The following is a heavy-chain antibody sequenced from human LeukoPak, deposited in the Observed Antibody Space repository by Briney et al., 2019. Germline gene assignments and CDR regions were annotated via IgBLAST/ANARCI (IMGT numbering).Heavy chain of an antibody. V-gene: IGHV3-23*01. CDR1: GFTFSSVA. D-gene: IGHD2-21*02. Sequence: PRGSLRPSWAASGFTFSSVAMGWVRQAPREGLGWVSTISGSGGSTYYAGSVKGRFTIRRDNSKKTLYLQMNSLRAEDKAVYYCAKDHRAYRGGDCYSAGFDYWGQGTLVTVSS. CDR3: AKDHRAYRGGDCYSAGFDY. CDR2: ISGSGGST. J-gene: IGHJ4*02.